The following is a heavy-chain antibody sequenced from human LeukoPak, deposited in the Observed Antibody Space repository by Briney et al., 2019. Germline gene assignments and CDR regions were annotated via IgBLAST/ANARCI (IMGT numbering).Heavy chain of an antibody. D-gene: IGHD6-19*01. Sequence: SQTLSLTCTVSGGSISSGGYYWSWIRQPPGKGLEWIGYIYYSGSTNCNPSLKSRVTISLDTSKSQFSLKLSSVTAADTAVYYCARHYPGWSFDYWGQGTLVTVSS. V-gene: IGHV4-61*08. J-gene: IGHJ4*02. CDR3: ARHYPGWSFDY. CDR1: GGSISSGGYY. CDR2: IYYSGST.